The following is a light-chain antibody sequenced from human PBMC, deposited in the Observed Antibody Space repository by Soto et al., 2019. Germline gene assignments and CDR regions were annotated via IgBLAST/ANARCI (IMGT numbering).Light chain of an antibody. V-gene: IGLV1-44*01. J-gene: IGLJ2*01. CDR1: SSNIGSYT. CDR2: SND. CDR3: AAWIGSLESRV. Sequence: QSVLTQPPSASGTPRQRVTISCSGSSSNIGSYTVNWYQQLPGTAPKLLIYSNDQRPSGVPDRFSGSRSGTSASLAISGLQSEDEADYYCAAWIGSLESRVFGGGTKLTVL.